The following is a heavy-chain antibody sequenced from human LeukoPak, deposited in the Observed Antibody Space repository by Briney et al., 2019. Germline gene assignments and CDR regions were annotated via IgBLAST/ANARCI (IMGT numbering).Heavy chain of an antibody. CDR3: ARDRSLVPVGAEPLGY. J-gene: IGHJ4*02. CDR1: GYTFSGYY. Sequence: GASVKVSCKASGYTFSGYYIHWVRQAPGQGLEWMGWINPNSGGTNYAQRFQGRVTMTRDTSISTAYMDLSRLRSDDTAVYYCARDRSLVPVGAEPLGYWGQGTLVTVSS. CDR2: INPNSGGT. D-gene: IGHD1-26*01. V-gene: IGHV1-2*02.